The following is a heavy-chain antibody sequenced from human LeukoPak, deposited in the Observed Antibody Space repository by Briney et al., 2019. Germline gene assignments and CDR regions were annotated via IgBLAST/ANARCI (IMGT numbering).Heavy chain of an antibody. Sequence: SETLSLTCTVSGGSISSGGYYWSWIRQHPGKGLEWIGYIYYSGSTYYNPSLKSRVTISVDTSKNQFSLRLSSVTAADTAVYYCARDLGEVRDAFDIWGQGTMVTVSS. J-gene: IGHJ3*02. CDR1: GGSISSGGYY. CDR2: IYYSGST. V-gene: IGHV4-31*03. D-gene: IGHD3-10*01. CDR3: ARDLGEVRDAFDI.